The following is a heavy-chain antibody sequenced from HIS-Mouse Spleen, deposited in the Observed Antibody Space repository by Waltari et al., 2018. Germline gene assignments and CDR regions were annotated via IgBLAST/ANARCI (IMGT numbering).Heavy chain of an antibody. CDR3: ARDGGTWDFDY. Sequence: EVQLVESGGGLVQPGGSLRLSCAASGFTFSSYWMSWVRQAPGKGLGWVANIKQDGSGKYYVDSVKGRFTISRDNAKNSLYLQMNSLRAEDTAVYYCARDGGTWDFDYWGQGTLVTVSS. D-gene: IGHD1-26*01. J-gene: IGHJ4*02. CDR1: GFTFSSYW. V-gene: IGHV3-7*01. CDR2: IKQDGSGK.